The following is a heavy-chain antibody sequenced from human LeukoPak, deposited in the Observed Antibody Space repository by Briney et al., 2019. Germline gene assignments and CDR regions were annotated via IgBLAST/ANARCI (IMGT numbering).Heavy chain of an antibody. Sequence: GSSVKVSCKASGGTFSSYAISWVRQAPGQGLEWMGGIIPIFGTANYAQKFQGRVTITADVSTSTAYMELSSLRSEDTAVYYCARVGRCGGDCWGAFDIWGQGTMVTVSS. CDR3: ARVGRCGGDCWGAFDI. CDR2: IIPIFGTA. J-gene: IGHJ3*02. CDR1: GGTFSSYA. D-gene: IGHD2-21*02. V-gene: IGHV1-69*01.